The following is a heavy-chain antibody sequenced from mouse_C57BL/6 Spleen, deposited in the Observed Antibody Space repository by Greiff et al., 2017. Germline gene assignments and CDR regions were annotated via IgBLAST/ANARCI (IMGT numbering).Heavy chain of an antibody. CDR1: GFTFSSYG. CDR2: ISSGGSYT. V-gene: IGHV5-6*02. Sequence: EVMLVESGGDLVKPGGSLKLSCAASGFTFSSYGMSWVRQTPDKRLEWVATISSGGSYTYYPDSVKGRFTISRDNAKNTLYLQMSSLKSEDTAMYYCARHTRITTDFDYWGQGTTLTVSS. D-gene: IGHD1-1*01. J-gene: IGHJ2*01. CDR3: ARHTRITTDFDY.